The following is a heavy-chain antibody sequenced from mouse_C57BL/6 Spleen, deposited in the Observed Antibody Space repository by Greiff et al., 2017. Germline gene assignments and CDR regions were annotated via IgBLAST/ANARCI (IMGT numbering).Heavy chain of an antibody. CDR3: ARESYGSSGYFDV. CDR1: GFTFSSYG. D-gene: IGHD1-1*01. Sequence: EVMLVESGGDLVKPGGSLKLSCAASGFTFSSYGMSWVRQTPDKRLEWVATISSGGSYTYYPDSVKGRFTISRDNAKNTLYLQMSSLKSEDTAMYYCARESYGSSGYFDVWGTGTTVTVSS. CDR2: ISSGGSYT. V-gene: IGHV5-6*01. J-gene: IGHJ1*03.